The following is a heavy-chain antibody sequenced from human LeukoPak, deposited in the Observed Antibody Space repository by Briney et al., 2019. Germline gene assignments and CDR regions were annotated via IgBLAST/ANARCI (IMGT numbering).Heavy chain of an antibody. CDR2: IRYDGSNK. J-gene: IGHJ5*02. D-gene: IGHD5-12*01. CDR1: GFTFSSYG. CDR3: AKSGYDFGGWFDP. V-gene: IGHV3-30*02. Sequence: GGSLRLSCAVSGFTFSSYGMHWVRQAPGKGLEGVAFIRYDGSNKYYADSVKGRFTISRENSKNTLYPQMNSLRAEDTAVYYCAKSGYDFGGWFDPWGQGTLVTVSS.